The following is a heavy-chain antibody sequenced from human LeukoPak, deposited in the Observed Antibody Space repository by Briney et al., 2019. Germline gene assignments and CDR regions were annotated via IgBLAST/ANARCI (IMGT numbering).Heavy chain of an antibody. V-gene: IGHV3-66*01. Sequence: GGSLRLSCAASGFTVSSNYMSWVRQAPGKGLEWVSVIYSGGSTYYADSVKDRFTISRENSKNTLYVQMNSLRAEDAAVYYCARWGKSDAFDIWGQGTMVTVSS. D-gene: IGHD3-16*01. J-gene: IGHJ3*02. CDR3: ARWGKSDAFDI. CDR1: GFTVSSNY. CDR2: IYSGGST.